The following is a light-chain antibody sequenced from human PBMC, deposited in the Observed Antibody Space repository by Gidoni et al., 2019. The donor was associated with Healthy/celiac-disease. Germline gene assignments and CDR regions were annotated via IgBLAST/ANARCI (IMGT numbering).Light chain of an antibody. CDR3: QQYYSTPRT. J-gene: IGKJ1*01. Sequence: DIVMTQSPDSLAVSLGERASINCKSSQSVLYSSNHKHYLAWYQQKPGQPPKLLIYWASTRESGVPDRFSGSGSGTDCTLTISSLQAVDVAVYYCQQYYSTPRTFGQGTKVEIK. V-gene: IGKV4-1*01. CDR1: QSVLYSSNHKHY. CDR2: WAS.